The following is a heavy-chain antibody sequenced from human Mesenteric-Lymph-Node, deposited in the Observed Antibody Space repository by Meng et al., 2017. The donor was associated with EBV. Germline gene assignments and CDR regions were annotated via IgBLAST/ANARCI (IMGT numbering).Heavy chain of an antibody. Sequence: QVQLQDAGPGLLKPSGTLSPTCAVSGGSISSYNWWSWVRQPPGKGLEWIGEIYHSGSTNSNPSLRSRVTISVDKSKNQFSLKLTSVTAADTALYYCAKVESSGRFSWFDPWGQGTLVTVSS. D-gene: IGHD3-10*01. V-gene: IGHV4-4*02. CDR3: AKVESSGRFSWFDP. J-gene: IGHJ5*02. CDR2: IYHSGST. CDR1: GGSISSYNW.